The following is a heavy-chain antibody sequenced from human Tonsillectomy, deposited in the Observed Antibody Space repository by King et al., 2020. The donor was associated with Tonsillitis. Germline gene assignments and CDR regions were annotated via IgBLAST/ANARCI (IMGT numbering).Heavy chain of an antibody. CDR2: IKEDGSDK. CDR1: GFTFSRYW. D-gene: IGHD3-10*01. J-gene: IGHJ4*02. Sequence: VQLVESGGGLVQPGGSLRLSCAVSGFTFSRYWMSWVRQAPGKGLEWVANIKEDGSDKHYVDSVKGRFTISRDNAKTSLFLQMNSLRAEDSAVYYCATEGGRSGSGYWGQGTLVTVSS. CDR3: ATEGGRSGSGY. V-gene: IGHV3-7*01.